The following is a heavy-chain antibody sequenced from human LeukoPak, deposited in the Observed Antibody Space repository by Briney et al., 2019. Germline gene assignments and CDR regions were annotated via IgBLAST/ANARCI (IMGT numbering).Heavy chain of an antibody. J-gene: IGHJ3*02. CDR3: ARLRRRLVTGDAFDI. V-gene: IGHV5-51*01. CDR1: GYSFTSYW. D-gene: IGHD1-1*01. CDR2: IYPGDSDT. Sequence: GESLKISCKGSGYSFTSYWIGWVRQMPGKGLEWMGIIYPGDSDTRYSPSFQGQVTISADKSISTAYLQWSSLKASDTAMYYCARLRRRLVTGDAFDIWGQGTMVTVSS.